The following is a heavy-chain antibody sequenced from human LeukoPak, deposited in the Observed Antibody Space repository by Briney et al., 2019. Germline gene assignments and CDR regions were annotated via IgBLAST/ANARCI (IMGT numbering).Heavy chain of an antibody. V-gene: IGHV3-33*03. Sequence: PGGPLRLSCEASGFSFSDYGMHGVRQAPGKGLEGVAIIWYDGSYKYYADSVKGRFTVSRDNSKNTLYLQMNSLRAEDTAMYYCAKPTRGSGGSFLIDYWGQGTLVTVSS. J-gene: IGHJ4*02. CDR3: AKPTRGSGGSFLIDY. CDR1: GFSFSDYG. D-gene: IGHD2-15*01. CDR2: IWYDGSYK.